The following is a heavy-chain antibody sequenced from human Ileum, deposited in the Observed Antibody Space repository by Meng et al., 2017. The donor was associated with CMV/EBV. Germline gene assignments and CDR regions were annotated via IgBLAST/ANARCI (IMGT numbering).Heavy chain of an antibody. J-gene: IGHJ4*02. D-gene: IGHD6-6*01. CDR2: VYYTGRT. CDR3: TRDLGTSSSGV. CDR1: GGSINNYY. V-gene: IGHV4-59*01. Sequence: QGKWQESGPGIVKPSATLSLICTVSGGSINNYYWSWIRQPPGKGLEWIGYVYYTGRTEYNPSLKSRISISVDTSKNQFSLKLNSVTTADTAMYYCTRDLGTSSSGVWGQGTLVTVSS.